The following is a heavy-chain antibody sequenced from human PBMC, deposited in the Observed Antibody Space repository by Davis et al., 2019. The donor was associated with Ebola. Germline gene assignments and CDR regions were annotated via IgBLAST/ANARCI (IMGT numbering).Heavy chain of an antibody. J-gene: IGHJ6*04. CDR3: ARVRIGYGMDV. Sequence: PGGSLRLSCAASGFTFSSYDMHWVRQATGKGLEWVSAIGTAGDTYYPGSVKGRFTISRENAKNSLYLQMNSLRAGDTAVYYCARVRIGYGMDVWGKGTTVTVSS. CDR1: GFTFSSYD. V-gene: IGHV3-13*01. CDR2: IGTAGDT. D-gene: IGHD2-15*01.